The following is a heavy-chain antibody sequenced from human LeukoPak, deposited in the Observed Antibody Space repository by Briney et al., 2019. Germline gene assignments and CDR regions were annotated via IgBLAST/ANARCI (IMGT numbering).Heavy chain of an antibody. CDR2: ISSSSSYI. CDR3: ARARSCSSTSCLSGYSN. CDR1: GFTFSSYS. V-gene: IGHV3-21*01. Sequence: GGSLRLSCAASGFTFSSYSMNWVRQAPGKGLEWVSSISSSSSYIYYADSVKGRFTISRDNAKNSLYLQMNSLRAEDTAVYYCARARSCSSTSCLSGYSNWGQGTLVTVSS. D-gene: IGHD2-2*01. J-gene: IGHJ4*02.